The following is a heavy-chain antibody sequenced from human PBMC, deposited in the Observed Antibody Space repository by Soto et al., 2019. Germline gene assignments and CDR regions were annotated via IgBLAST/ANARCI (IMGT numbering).Heavy chain of an antibody. CDR1: GFTFSSYS. Sequence: GGSLRLSCAASGFTFSSYSMNWVRQAPGKGLEWVSSISSSSSYIYYADSVKGRFTISRDNAKNSLYLQMNSLRAEDTAVYYCARQTMVRGVIAYDYWGQGTLVTVSS. J-gene: IGHJ4*02. CDR3: ARQTMVRGVIAYDY. CDR2: ISSSSSYI. V-gene: IGHV3-21*01. D-gene: IGHD3-10*01.